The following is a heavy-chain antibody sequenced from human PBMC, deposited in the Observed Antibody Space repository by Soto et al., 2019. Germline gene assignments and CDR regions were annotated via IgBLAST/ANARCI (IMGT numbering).Heavy chain of an antibody. V-gene: IGHV3-23*01. Sequence: PGGSLRLSCAASGFPFINFAMSWVRQSPGKGLEWVSAISGTGSRTWYAHSVRGRFTVSRDNSKNTLYLQMNSLRDEDTAVYYCAKFGASGSYFQFDYWGPGTLVTVSS. CDR1: GFPFINFA. CDR2: ISGTGSRT. J-gene: IGHJ4*02. D-gene: IGHD3-10*01. CDR3: AKFGASGSYFQFDY.